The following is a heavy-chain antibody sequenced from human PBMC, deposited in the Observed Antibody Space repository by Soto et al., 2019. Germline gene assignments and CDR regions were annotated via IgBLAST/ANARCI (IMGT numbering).Heavy chain of an antibody. Sequence: QVQLVQSGAEVKKPGSSVKVSCKASGGTCSSYTISWVRQAPGQGLEWMGRIIPILGIANYAQKFQGRVTITADKATSTAYMELSSLRSEDTAVYYCATSVAVAGTVGYFDYWGQGTLVTVSS. D-gene: IGHD6-19*01. CDR2: IIPILGIA. CDR1: GGTCSSYT. J-gene: IGHJ4*02. CDR3: ATSVAVAGTVGYFDY. V-gene: IGHV1-69*02.